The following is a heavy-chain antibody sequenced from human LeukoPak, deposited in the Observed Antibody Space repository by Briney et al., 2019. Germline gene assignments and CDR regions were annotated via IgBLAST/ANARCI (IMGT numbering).Heavy chain of an antibody. J-gene: IGHJ4*02. Sequence: GGSLRVSCAASGFTFSDHGMYWVRQALGKGLGWGAVIWCEGGEEYYVESVKGRFSISRDNFQSTRCLQMNSVRAEDTAVYYCARDNASGNSFDYWGQGALVTVSS. CDR1: GFTFSDHG. CDR3: ARDNASGNSFDY. V-gene: IGHV3-33*01. D-gene: IGHD6-19*01. CDR2: IWCEGGEE.